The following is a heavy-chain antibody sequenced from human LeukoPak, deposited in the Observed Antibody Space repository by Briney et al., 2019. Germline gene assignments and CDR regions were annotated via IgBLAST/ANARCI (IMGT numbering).Heavy chain of an antibody. CDR3: ARRPYYDFWSGYSDYFDY. CDR2: IYYSGST. J-gene: IGHJ4*02. CDR1: GGSISSSSYY. D-gene: IGHD3-3*01. Sequence: SETLSLTCTVSGGSISSSSYYWGWIRQPPGKGLEWIGSIYYSGSTYYSPSLKSRVTISVDTSKNQFSLKLSPVTAADTAVYYCARRPYYDFWSGYSDYFDYRGQGTLVTVSS. V-gene: IGHV4-39*01.